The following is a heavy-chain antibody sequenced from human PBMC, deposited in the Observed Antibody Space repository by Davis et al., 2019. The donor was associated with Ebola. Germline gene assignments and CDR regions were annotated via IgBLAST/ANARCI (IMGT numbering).Heavy chain of an antibody. V-gene: IGHV3-23*01. CDR3: ARDPSGSNHQYGLDV. CDR1: GFTFSSYA. D-gene: IGHD1-26*01. J-gene: IGHJ6*02. Sequence: PGGSLRLSCAASGFTFSSYAMSWVRQAPGKGLEWVSTISGSGGNTYYADSVKGRFTISRDNSQNTLYLELNSLRAGDTAIYYCARDPSGSNHQYGLDVWGQGTTVTVSS. CDR2: ISGSGGNT.